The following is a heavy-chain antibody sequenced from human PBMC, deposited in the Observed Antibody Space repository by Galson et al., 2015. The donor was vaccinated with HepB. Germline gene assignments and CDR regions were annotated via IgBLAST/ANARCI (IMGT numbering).Heavy chain of an antibody. J-gene: IGHJ4*02. CDR1: GFSLSNYA. CDR2: ISGSGDST. CDR3: AKSEKSSSWYEPFDY. Sequence: SLRLSCAASGFSLSNYAMSWVRQAPGKGLEWVSAISGSGDSTYYADSVKGRFTFSRDNSKNTLYLQMNSLRAEDTAVYYCAKSEKSSSWYEPFDYWGQGTLVTVSS. V-gene: IGHV3-23*01. D-gene: IGHD6-13*01.